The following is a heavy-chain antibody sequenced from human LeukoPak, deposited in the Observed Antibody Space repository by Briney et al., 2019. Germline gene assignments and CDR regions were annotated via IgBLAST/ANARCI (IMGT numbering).Heavy chain of an antibody. V-gene: IGHV4-39*07. J-gene: IGHJ4*02. D-gene: IGHD2-2*01. CDR2: IYYSGST. CDR3: AGYETAYDY. Sequence: SETLSLTCTVSGGSISSSSYYWGWIRQPPGKGLEWIGSIYYSGSTYYHPSLNSRVTISVEKSKNQFSLKLSSVTAADTAVYYCAGYETAYDYWGQGTLVTVSS. CDR1: GGSISSSSYY.